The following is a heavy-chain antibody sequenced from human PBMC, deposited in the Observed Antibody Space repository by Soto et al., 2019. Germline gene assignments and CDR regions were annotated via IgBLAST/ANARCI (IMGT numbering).Heavy chain of an antibody. J-gene: IGHJ3*02. V-gene: IGHV1-69*13. D-gene: IGHD6-13*01. CDR3: ANPARRYSSSWYNAFDI. CDR2: IIPIFGTA. CDR1: GGTFSSYA. Sequence: SVKVSCKASGGTFSSYAISWVRQAPGQGLEWMGGIIPIFGTANYAQKFQGRVTITADESTSTAYMELSSLRSEDTAVYYCANPARRYSSSWYNAFDIWGQGTMVTVSS.